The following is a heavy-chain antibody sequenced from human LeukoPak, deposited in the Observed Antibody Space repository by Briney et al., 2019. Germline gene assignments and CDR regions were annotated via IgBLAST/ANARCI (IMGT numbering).Heavy chain of an antibody. CDR2: IYYSGST. J-gene: IGHJ4*02. D-gene: IGHD3-22*01. Sequence: KPSETLSLTCTVAGGSISSYYWSWIRQPQGKGLEWIGYIYYSGSTNYNPSLRSRVTISVDTSKNQFSLKLSSVTAADTAVYYCARVDSSGYRWGQGTLVTVSS. V-gene: IGHV4-59*08. CDR1: GGSISSYY. CDR3: ARVDSSGYR.